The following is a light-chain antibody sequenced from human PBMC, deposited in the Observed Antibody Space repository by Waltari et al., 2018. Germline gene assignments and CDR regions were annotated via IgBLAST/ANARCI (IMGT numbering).Light chain of an antibody. CDR2: WAS. CDR3: QQYYSTPHT. Sequence: DIVMNQSPERLAVSLGERAAINCKYIERVLYSSNNKHYLAWYQHKPGHPPQLLISWASTRESGVPARFSGSGSETDFTLTIISLQAEDVAVYYCQQYYSTPHTFGQGTNLEIK. CDR1: ERVLYSSNNKHY. J-gene: IGKJ2*01. V-gene: IGKV4-1*01.